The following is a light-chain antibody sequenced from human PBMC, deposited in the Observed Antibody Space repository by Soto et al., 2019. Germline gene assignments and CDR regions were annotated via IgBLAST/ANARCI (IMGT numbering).Light chain of an antibody. CDR1: QGISSY. J-gene: IGKJ4*01. CDR3: QQYYSYPALT. Sequence: AIRMTQSPSSLSASTGDRVTITCRASQGISSYLAWYQQKPGKAPKLLIYAASTLQSGVPSRFSGSGSGTDFTLTISCLQYEDFATYYCQQYYSYPALTFGGGTKVEIK. V-gene: IGKV1-8*01. CDR2: AAS.